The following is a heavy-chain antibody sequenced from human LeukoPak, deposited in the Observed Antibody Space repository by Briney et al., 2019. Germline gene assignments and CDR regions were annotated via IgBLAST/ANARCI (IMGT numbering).Heavy chain of an antibody. D-gene: IGHD3-22*01. V-gene: IGHV1-18*01. Sequence: ASVKVSCKASGYTFTSYGISWVRQAPGQGLEWMGWISAYNGNTNYAQKLQGRVTMTTDTSTSTAYMELRSLRSDDTAVYYCARDHALYYYDSSGYYWAVAFDIWGQGTMVTVSS. J-gene: IGHJ3*02. CDR3: ARDHALYYYDSSGYYWAVAFDI. CDR2: ISAYNGNT. CDR1: GYTFTSYG.